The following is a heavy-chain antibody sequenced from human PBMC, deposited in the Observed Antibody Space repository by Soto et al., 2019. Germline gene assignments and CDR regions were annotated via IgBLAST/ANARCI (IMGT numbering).Heavy chain of an antibody. CDR1: GGSISSSSYY. J-gene: IGHJ5*02. Sequence: SETLSLTCTVSGGSISSSSYYWGWIRQPPGKGLEWIGSIYYSGSTYYNPSLKSRVTISVDTSKNQFSLKLSSVTAADTAVYYCARHGIRETIFGVVITGGWFDPWGQGTLVTVSS. D-gene: IGHD3-3*01. CDR2: IYYSGST. V-gene: IGHV4-39*01. CDR3: ARHGIRETIFGVVITGGWFDP.